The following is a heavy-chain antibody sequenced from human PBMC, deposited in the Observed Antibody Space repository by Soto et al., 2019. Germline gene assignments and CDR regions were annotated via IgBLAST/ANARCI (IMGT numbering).Heavy chain of an antibody. CDR2: ITDTGGDA. V-gene: IGHV3-23*01. J-gene: IGHJ4*02. D-gene: IGHD3-22*01. CDR3: AKDSDYDSSGYYLVSGKIGGFDY. CDR1: GITFGSRA. Sequence: EVQLLESGGDLIQPGGSLRLSCVASGITFGSRAMSWVRQAPGEGLEWVSTITDTGGDAKYADSVRGRFTISRDNSKKTLYLQMSSLRADDSAVYYCAKDSDYDSSGYYLVSGKIGGFDYWGQGTLVTVSS.